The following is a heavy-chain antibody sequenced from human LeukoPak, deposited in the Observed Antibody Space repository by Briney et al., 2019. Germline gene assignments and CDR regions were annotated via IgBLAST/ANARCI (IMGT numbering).Heavy chain of an antibody. Sequence: GGSLRLSCVASGFTFSSYAMTWVRQAPGKGLEWVSAISGGGGSTYYADSVKGRFTISRDNSKNTLYLQMNSLRAEDTAIFYCVNYGSGSYSGPDYWGQGTLVTVSS. CDR1: GFTFSSYA. J-gene: IGHJ4*02. V-gene: IGHV3-23*01. CDR2: ISGGGGST. D-gene: IGHD3-10*01. CDR3: VNYGSGSYSGPDY.